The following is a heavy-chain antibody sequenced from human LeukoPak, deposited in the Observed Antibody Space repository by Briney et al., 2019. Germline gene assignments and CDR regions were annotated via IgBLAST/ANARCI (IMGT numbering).Heavy chain of an antibody. CDR1: GYSFTSYW. Sequence: HGESLKISCKGSGYSFTSYWIGWVRQMPGKGLEWMGIIYPGGSDTRYSPSFQGQVTISADKSISTAYLQWSSLKASDTAMYYCARARVVRGVIRWFDPWGQGTLVTVSS. D-gene: IGHD3-10*01. V-gene: IGHV5-51*01. CDR3: ARARVVRGVIRWFDP. CDR2: IYPGGSDT. J-gene: IGHJ5*02.